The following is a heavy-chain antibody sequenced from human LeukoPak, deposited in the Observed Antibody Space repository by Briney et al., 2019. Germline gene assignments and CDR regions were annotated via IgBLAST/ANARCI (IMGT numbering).Heavy chain of an antibody. D-gene: IGHD3-10*01. CDR2: ISGSGGST. J-gene: IGHJ4*02. V-gene: IGHV3-23*01. Sequence: QPGGSLRLSCAASGFTFSSYGMSWVRQAPGKGLEWVSAISGSGGSTYYADSVKGRFTISRDNSKNTLYLQMNSLRAEDTAVYYCAKGAGRTYYYGSGRFDYWGQGTLVTVSS. CDR3: AKGAGRTYYYGSGRFDY. CDR1: GFTFSSYG.